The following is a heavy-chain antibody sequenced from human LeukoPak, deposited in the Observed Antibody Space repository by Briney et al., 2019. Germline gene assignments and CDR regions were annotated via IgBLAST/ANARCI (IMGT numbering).Heavy chain of an antibody. J-gene: IGHJ6*02. CDR3: ASSPSWQSGMDV. D-gene: IGHD2-2*01. V-gene: IGHV3-74*01. CDR1: GFTFSSYW. Sequence: PGGSLRLSCAASGFTFSSYWMHWVRQAPGKGLVWVSRINSDGSSTSYADSVKGRFTISRDNAKSTLYLQMNSLRAEDTAVYYCASSPSWQSGMDVWGQGTTVTVSS. CDR2: INSDGSST.